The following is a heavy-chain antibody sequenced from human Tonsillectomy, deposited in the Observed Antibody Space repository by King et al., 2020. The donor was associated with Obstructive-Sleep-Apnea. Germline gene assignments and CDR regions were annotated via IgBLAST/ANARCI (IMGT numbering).Heavy chain of an antibody. J-gene: IGHJ4*02. Sequence: VQLVESGAEVKKPGASVKVSCKASGYTFTSYDINWVRQATGQGLEWMGWMNPNRGNTGDAQKFKGRVTMTRNTSISTAYMELSSLRSEDTAVYYCARGGLHTLDFDYWGQGTLVTVSS. D-gene: IGHD2-15*01. CDR2: MNPNRGNT. CDR3: ARGGLHTLDFDY. CDR1: GYTFTSYD. V-gene: IGHV1-8*01.